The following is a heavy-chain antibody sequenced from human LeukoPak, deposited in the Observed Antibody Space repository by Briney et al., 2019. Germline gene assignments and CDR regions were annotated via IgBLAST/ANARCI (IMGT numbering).Heavy chain of an antibody. D-gene: IGHD3-22*01. V-gene: IGHV4-34*01. CDR3: AVVVVKYWNYFDY. CDR1: GGSFSGYY. CDR2: INHSGST. Sequence: SETLSLTCAVYGGSFSGYYWSWIRQPPGKGLEWIGEINHSGSTNYNPSLKSRVTISVDTSKNQFSLKLSSVTAADTAVYYCAVVVVKYWNYFDYWGQGTLVTVSS. J-gene: IGHJ4*02.